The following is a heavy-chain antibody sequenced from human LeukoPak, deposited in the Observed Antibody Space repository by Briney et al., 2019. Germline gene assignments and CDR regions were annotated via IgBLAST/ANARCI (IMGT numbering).Heavy chain of an antibody. CDR1: GGSISSYY. V-gene: IGHV4-34*01. CDR2: INHSGST. D-gene: IGHD3-16*02. CDR3: ARQRRRDYVWGSYRYTWFFDY. J-gene: IGHJ4*02. Sequence: SETLSLTCTVSGGSISSYYWSWIRQPPGKGLEWIGEINHSGSTNYNPSLKSRVTISVGTSKNQFSLKLSSVTAADTAVYYCARQRRRDYVWGSYRYTWFFDYWGQGTLVTVSS.